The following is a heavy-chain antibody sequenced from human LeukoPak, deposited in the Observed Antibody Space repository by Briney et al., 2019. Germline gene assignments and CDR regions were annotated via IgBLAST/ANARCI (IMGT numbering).Heavy chain of an antibody. Sequence: GESLRLSCAASGFTFSSYGMHWVRQAPGKGLEWVAFIRYDGSNKFYADSVKGRFTISRDNPRNTLYLQMNSLRAEDTAMYHCAKEWELTYWGQGTLVTVSS. CDR3: AKEWELTY. CDR2: IRYDGSNK. CDR1: GFTFSSYG. J-gene: IGHJ4*02. D-gene: IGHD1-26*01. V-gene: IGHV3-30*02.